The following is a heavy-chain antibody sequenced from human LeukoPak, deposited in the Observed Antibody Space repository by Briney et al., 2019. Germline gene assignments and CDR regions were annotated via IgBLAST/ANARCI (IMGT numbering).Heavy chain of an antibody. J-gene: IGHJ4*02. D-gene: IGHD6-13*01. CDR2: ISAYNGNT. V-gene: IGHV1-18*01. Sequence: ASVKVSCKASGYTFTSYGISWVRQAPGQGLEWLGWISAYNGNTNYAQKLQGRVTMTTDTSTSTAYMELRSLRSDDTAVYYCARDYSPSSSWRFGYWGQGTLVTVSS. CDR1: GYTFTSYG. CDR3: ARDYSPSSSWRFGY.